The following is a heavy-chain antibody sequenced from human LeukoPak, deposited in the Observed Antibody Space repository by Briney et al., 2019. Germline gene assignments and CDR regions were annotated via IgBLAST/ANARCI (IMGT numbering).Heavy chain of an antibody. Sequence: GASVKVSCKASGYTFTSYGISWVRQAPGQGLEWMGWISAYNGNTNYAQKFQGRVTITADKSTSTAYMELSSLRSEDTAVYYCALEMATIKAFDIWGQGTMVTVSS. D-gene: IGHD5-24*01. V-gene: IGHV1-18*01. CDR2: ISAYNGNT. CDR1: GYTFTSYG. J-gene: IGHJ3*02. CDR3: ALEMATIKAFDI.